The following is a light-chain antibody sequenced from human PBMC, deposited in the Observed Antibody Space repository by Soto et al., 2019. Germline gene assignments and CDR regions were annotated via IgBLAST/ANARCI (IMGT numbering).Light chain of an antibody. CDR2: SHN. Sequence: QAVVTQPPSASGTPGQRVTISCSGSSSNIGCNTVNWYHQLPGTAPKLLIYSHNQRPSGVPDRFSGSKSGTSASLAISGLQSEDEADYYCAAWDDSLNGYVFGTGTKVTVL. CDR3: AAWDDSLNGYV. CDR1: SSNIGCNT. J-gene: IGLJ1*01. V-gene: IGLV1-44*01.